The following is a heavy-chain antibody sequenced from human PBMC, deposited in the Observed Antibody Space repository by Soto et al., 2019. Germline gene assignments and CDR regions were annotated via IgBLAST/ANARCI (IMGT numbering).Heavy chain of an antibody. Sequence: EVQLVESGGGLVQPGGSLRLSCAASGFTVSSNYMSWVRQAPGKGLEWVSVIYSGGSTYYADSVKGRFTISRDNSKNTRYLQMNSLRTEDTAVYYCARGAGDTSGYYYYSWAYWGQGTLGTVSS. CDR2: IYSGGST. CDR1: GFTVSSNY. J-gene: IGHJ4*02. V-gene: IGHV3-66*01. CDR3: ARGAGDTSGYYYYSWAY. D-gene: IGHD3-22*01.